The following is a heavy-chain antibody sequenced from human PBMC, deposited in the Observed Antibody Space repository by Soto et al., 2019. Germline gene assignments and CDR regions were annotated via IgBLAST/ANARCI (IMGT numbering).Heavy chain of an antibody. V-gene: IGHV3-48*01. CDR2: ISSSSSTI. CDR3: ARVEEQWLVLDWFDP. Sequence: GGSLSLSCAASGFTFSSYGMHWVRQAPGKGLEWVSYISSSSSTIYYADSVKGRFTICRDNAKNSLYLQMNSLRAEDTAVYYCARVEEQWLVLDWFDPWGQGTLVSVSS. J-gene: IGHJ5*02. D-gene: IGHD6-19*01. CDR1: GFTFSSYG.